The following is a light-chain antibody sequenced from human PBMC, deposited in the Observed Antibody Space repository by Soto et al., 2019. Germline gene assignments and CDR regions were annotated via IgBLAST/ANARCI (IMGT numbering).Light chain of an antibody. J-gene: IGKJ1*01. CDR3: QQSYSSPPWT. Sequence: DIQMTQSPSSLSASVGDRITITCRASQSISTYLNWYQHKPGKAPQLLIYGASTLQSGVPSRFSGSGSGTDFTLTVSGLQPEDFATYYCQQSYSSPPWTFGQGTKVDIK. CDR1: QSISTY. V-gene: IGKV1-39*01. CDR2: GAS.